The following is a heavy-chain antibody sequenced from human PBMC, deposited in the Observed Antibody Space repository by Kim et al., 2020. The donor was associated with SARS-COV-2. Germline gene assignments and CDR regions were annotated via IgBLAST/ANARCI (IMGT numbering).Heavy chain of an antibody. V-gene: IGHV1-18*04. D-gene: IGHD6-13*01. Sequence: ASVKVSCKASGYTFTSYGISWVRQAPGQGLEWMGWISAYNGNTNYAQKLQGRVTMTTDTSTSTAYMELRSLRSDDTAVYYCARDVSSWHYYYGMDFWGQGTTVTVSS. CDR3: ARDVSSWHYYYGMDF. CDR1: GYTFTSYG. J-gene: IGHJ6*02. CDR2: ISAYNGNT.